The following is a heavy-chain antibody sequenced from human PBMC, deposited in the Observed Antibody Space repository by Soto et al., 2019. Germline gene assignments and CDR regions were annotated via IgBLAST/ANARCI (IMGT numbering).Heavy chain of an antibody. V-gene: IGHV3-30-3*01. CDR1: GFTFSTYA. CDR3: ASLPVTNYYYYYGIDV. J-gene: IGHJ6*02. CDR2: ISYDGNNK. Sequence: GGSLRLSCAASGFTFSTYAMEWVRQAPGKGLDWVALISYDGNNKYYADSVRGRFTISRDNSNNTLYLQMNSLRDEDTALYYCASLPVTNYYYYYGIDVWGQGTTVTVSS.